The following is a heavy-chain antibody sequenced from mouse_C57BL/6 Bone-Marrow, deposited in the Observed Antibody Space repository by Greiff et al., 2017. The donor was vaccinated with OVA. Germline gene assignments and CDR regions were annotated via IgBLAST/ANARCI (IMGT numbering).Heavy chain of an antibody. CDR3: ARGGSSPFAY. CDR1: GFSLTSYG. V-gene: IGHV2-6*01. CDR2: IWGVGST. D-gene: IGHD1-1*01. Sequence: QVQLKQSGPGLVAPSQCLTITCTVSGFSLTSYGVDWVRQSPGKGLEWLGVIWGVGSTNYNSALKSSLSISKDNSKSQVFLKMNSQQTDDTAMYYCARGGSSPFAYWGQGTLVTVSA. J-gene: IGHJ3*01.